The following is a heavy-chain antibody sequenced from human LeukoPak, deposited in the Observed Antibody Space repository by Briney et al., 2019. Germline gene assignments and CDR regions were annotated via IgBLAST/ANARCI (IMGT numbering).Heavy chain of an antibody. Sequence: GASVKVSCKTSGGAFNNYAISWVRQAPGQGLEWMGWISAYNGNTNYARKLQGRVTMTTDTSTSTAYMELRSLRSDDTAVYYCARNHDFWSGYYIDYRGQGTLVTVSS. D-gene: IGHD3-3*01. V-gene: IGHV1-18*01. J-gene: IGHJ4*02. CDR2: ISAYNGNT. CDR1: GGAFNNYA. CDR3: ARNHDFWSGYYIDY.